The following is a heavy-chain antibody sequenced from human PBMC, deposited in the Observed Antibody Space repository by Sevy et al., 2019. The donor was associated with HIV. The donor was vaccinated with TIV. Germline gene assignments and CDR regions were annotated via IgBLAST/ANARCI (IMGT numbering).Heavy chain of an antibody. D-gene: IGHD4-4*01. V-gene: IGHV1-69*13. Sequence: ASVKVSCKASGGTFSSYAISWVRQAPGQGLEWMGGIIPIVGTANYAQKFQGRVTITADESTSTAYMELSSLRSEDTAVYYCARAGDYSKHYYYYYMDVWGKGTTVTVSS. CDR3: ARAGDYSKHYYYYYMDV. J-gene: IGHJ6*03. CDR2: IIPIVGTA. CDR1: GGTFSSYA.